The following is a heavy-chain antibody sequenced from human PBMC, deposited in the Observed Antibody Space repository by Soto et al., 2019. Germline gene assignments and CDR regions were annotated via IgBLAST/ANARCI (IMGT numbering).Heavy chain of an antibody. V-gene: IGHV4-4*02. J-gene: IGHJ6*02. CDR3: ATQGFYRMGV. CDR2: IHHSGAT. Sequence: PSETLSLTCAVSGDSITGDNWWSGVRQPPGKGLEWIGEIHHSGATNYNPSLKSRVTISVDKSKNQFSLKLNSVTAADTAMFYCATQGFYRMGVWGRGTTVTVSS. CDR1: GDSITGDNW.